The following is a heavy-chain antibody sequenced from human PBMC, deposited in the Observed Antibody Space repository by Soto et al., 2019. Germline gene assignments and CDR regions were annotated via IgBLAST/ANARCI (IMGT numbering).Heavy chain of an antibody. Sequence: GGSLRLSCAASGFIFSDHYMDWVRQAPGKGLEWVARIRNKANSYATHYAASVKGRFTISRDDSKNSLFLQMPSLKAEDTAVYYCARFRLGMATTRPLAYWGQGTLVTVSS. J-gene: IGHJ4*02. CDR1: GFIFSDHY. CDR2: IRNKANSYAT. V-gene: IGHV3-72*01. D-gene: IGHD1-1*01. CDR3: ARFRLGMATTRPLAY.